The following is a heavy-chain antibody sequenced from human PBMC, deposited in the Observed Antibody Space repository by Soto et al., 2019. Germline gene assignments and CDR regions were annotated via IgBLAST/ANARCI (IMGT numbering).Heavy chain of an antibody. Sequence: PGGSLRLSCAASGFTFSSYGMHWVRQAPGKGLEWVAVISYDGSNKYYADSVKGRFTISRDNSKNTLYLQMNSLRAEDTAVYYCAKHQLELPGYYYGMDVWGQGTTVTVSS. D-gene: IGHD1-7*01. CDR1: GFTFSSYG. V-gene: IGHV3-30*18. CDR2: ISYDGSNK. J-gene: IGHJ6*02. CDR3: AKHQLELPGYYYGMDV.